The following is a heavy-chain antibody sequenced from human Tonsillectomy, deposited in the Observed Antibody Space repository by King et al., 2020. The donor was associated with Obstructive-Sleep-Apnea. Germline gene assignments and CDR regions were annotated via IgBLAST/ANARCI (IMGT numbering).Heavy chain of an antibody. CDR1: GFTFDDYA. D-gene: IGHD3-22*01. Sequence: VQLVESGGGLVQPGRSLRLSCAASGFTFDDYAMHWVRQAPGKGLEWVSGISWNSGSIGYADSVKGRFTISRDNAKNSLYLQMNSLRAEDTALYYCAKDIVGVAYYYDSSGYLGSGDAFDIWGHGTMVTVSS. J-gene: IGHJ3*02. V-gene: IGHV3-9*01. CDR2: ISWNSGSI. CDR3: AKDIVGVAYYYDSSGYLGSGDAFDI.